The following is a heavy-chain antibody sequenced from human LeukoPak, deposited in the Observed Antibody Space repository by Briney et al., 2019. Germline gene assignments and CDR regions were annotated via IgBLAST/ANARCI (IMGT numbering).Heavy chain of an antibody. Sequence: GASVKVSCKASGGTFSSYAISWVRQAPGQGLEWMGGIIPIFGTANYAQKFQGRVTITTDESTSTAYMELSSLRSEDTAVYYCARDGEYTYGLTVNWFDPWGQGTLVTVSS. CDR3: ARDGEYTYGLTVNWFDP. V-gene: IGHV1-69*05. J-gene: IGHJ5*02. D-gene: IGHD5-18*01. CDR1: GGTFSSYA. CDR2: IIPIFGTA.